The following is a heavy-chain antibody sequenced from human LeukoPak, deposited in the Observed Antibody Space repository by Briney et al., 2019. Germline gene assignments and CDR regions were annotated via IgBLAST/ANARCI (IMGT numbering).Heavy chain of an antibody. CDR2: MNPNSGNT. CDR3: ARDLVDPVYYYMDV. V-gene: IGHV1-8*03. CDR1: GYTFTSYD. Sequence: ASVKVSCKASGYTFTSYDINWVRQATGQGLEWMGWMNPNSGNTGYAQKFQGRVTITADKSTSTAYMELSSLRSEDTAVYYCARDLVDPVYYYMDVWGKGTTVTVSS. D-gene: IGHD2-15*01. J-gene: IGHJ6*03.